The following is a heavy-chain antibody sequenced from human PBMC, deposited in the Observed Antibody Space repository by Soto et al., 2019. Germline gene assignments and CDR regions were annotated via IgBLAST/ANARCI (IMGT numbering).Heavy chain of an antibody. CDR1: GFTFSSYS. V-gene: IGHV3-21*01. J-gene: IGHJ5*02. D-gene: IGHD5-18*01. CDR2: ISSSSSYI. Sequence: PGGSLRLSCAASGFTFSSYSMNWVRQAPGKGPEWVSSISSSSSYIYYADSVKGRFTISRDNAKNSLYLQMNSLRAEDTAVYYCAGEGYSYGYRVVRAWFDPWGQGTLVTVSS. CDR3: AGEGYSYGYRVVRAWFDP.